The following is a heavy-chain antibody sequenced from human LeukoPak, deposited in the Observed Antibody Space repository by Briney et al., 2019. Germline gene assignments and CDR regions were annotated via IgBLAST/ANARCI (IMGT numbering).Heavy chain of an antibody. D-gene: IGHD3-10*01. CDR2: INPNSGGT. CDR3: ASYVGDLGGHWFDP. Sequence: ASVKVSCKASGYTFTGYYMHWVRQAPGQPLEWTGGINPNSGGTNYAQKFQGRVTMTRDTSISTAYMELSRLTSDDTAVYYCASYVGDLGGHWFDPWGQGTLVTVSS. V-gene: IGHV1-2*02. CDR1: GYTFTGYY. J-gene: IGHJ5*02.